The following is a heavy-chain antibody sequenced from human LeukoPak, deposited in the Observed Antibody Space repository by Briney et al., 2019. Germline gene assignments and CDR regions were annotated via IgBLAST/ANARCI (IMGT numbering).Heavy chain of an antibody. D-gene: IGHD4-17*01. CDR1: GFTVSSNY. CDR2: IYSGGST. CDR3: ARGRLRYPIDY. V-gene: IGHV3-53*04. J-gene: IGHJ4*02. Sequence: GRSLRLSCAASGFTVSSNYVSWVRQAPGKGLEWVSVIYSGGSTYYADSVKGRFTISRHNSKNTLYLQMNSLRAEDTAVYYCARGRLRYPIDYWGQGTLVTVSS.